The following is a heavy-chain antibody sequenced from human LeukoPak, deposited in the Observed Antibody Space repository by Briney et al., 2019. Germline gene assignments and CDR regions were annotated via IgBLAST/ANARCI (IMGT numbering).Heavy chain of an antibody. CDR3: AKDTENDWGHAFDI. CDR1: GFTFSNYG. Sequence: GGSLRLSCAASGFTFSNYGMHWVRQAPGKGLEWVALISFDGSQKYYADSVKGRFTISRDNSKSTVYLQMNSLRTGDTAVYYCAKDTENDWGHAFDIWGQGTMISVSS. J-gene: IGHJ3*02. CDR2: ISFDGSQK. D-gene: IGHD3-16*01. V-gene: IGHV3-30*02.